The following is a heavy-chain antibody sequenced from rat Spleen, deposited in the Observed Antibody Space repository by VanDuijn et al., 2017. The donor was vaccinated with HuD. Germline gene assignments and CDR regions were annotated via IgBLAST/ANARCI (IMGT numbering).Heavy chain of an antibody. V-gene: IGHV5-7*01. CDR1: GFPFSNYD. Sequence: EVQLVESGGGLVQPGRSMKLSCAASGFPFSNYDMAWVRQAPKTDLAWLATISYDGGSTNSRDSVKGRFTISRDNAKSTLYLQMDSLKSEDTATYYCVTTYFGYGYFDYWGQGVLVTVSS. D-gene: IGHD1-9*01. CDR3: VTTYFGYGYFDY. CDR2: ISYDGGST. J-gene: IGHJ2*01.